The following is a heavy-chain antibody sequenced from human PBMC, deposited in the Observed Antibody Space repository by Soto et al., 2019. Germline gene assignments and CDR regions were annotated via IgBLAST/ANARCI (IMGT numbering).Heavy chain of an antibody. CDR3: AKEAHRIAAAVGSGYFDY. CDR1: GFTFSSYG. J-gene: IGHJ4*02. CDR2: ISYDGSNK. D-gene: IGHD6-13*01. V-gene: IGHV3-30*18. Sequence: GGSLRLSCAASGFTFSSYGMHWVRQAPGKGLEWVAVISYDGSNKYYADSVKGRFTISRDNSKNTLYLQMNSLRAEDTAVYYYAKEAHRIAAAVGSGYFDYRGQGTLVTVSS.